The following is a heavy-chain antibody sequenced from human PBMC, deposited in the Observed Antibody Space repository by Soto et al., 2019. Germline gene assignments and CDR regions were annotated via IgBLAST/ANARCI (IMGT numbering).Heavy chain of an antibody. CDR3: ARHPERIAQIGWFDP. Sequence: PVGSLRLSCAASGFTFSSYSMNWVRQAPGKGLEWVSYISSSSSTIYYADSVKGRFTISRDNAKNSLYLQMNSPRAEDTAVYYCARHPERIAQIGWFDPWGQGTLVTVSS. CDR2: ISSSSSTI. J-gene: IGHJ5*02. D-gene: IGHD6-13*01. V-gene: IGHV3-48*01. CDR1: GFTFSSYS.